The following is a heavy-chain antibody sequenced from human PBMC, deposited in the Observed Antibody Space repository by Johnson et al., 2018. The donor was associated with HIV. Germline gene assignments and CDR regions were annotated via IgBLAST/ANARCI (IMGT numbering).Heavy chain of an antibody. J-gene: IGHJ3*02. CDR2: IYSGGSI. Sequence: VQLVESGGGSVKPGESLKISCEASGFSFTNAWMNWVRQGPGKGLEWVAVIYSGGSIYYADSVKGRFTISRDNAKNSLYLQMHSLRAEDTAVYYCVCLRAWTVDIWGQGTMVTVSS. V-gene: IGHV3-69-1*01. CDR1: GFSFTNAW. CDR3: VCLRAWTVDI. D-gene: IGHD3/OR15-3a*01.